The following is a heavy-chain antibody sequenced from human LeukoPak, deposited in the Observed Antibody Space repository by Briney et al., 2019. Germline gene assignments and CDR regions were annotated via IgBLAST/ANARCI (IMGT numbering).Heavy chain of an antibody. V-gene: IGHV1-2*02. CDR2: INPNSGGT. CDR3: ARDIAAAGTAYMDAFDL. CDR1: GYTFTGYY. J-gene: IGHJ3*01. Sequence: GASVKVSCKASGYTFTGYYMHWVRQAPGQGLEWRGWINPNSGGTNYAQKFQGRVTMTRDTSISTAYMELSRLRSDDTAVYYCARDIAAAGTAYMDAFDLWGQGTRVTVSS. D-gene: IGHD6-13*01.